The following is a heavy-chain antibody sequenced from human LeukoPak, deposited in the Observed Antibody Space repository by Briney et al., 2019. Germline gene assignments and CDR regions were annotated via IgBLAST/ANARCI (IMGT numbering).Heavy chain of an antibody. Sequence: ASVKVSCKASGYTFTSYDINWVRQATGQGLEWMGWMNPNSGNTGYAQKFQGRVTMTRNTSISTAYMELSSLRSEDTAVYYCARGLRGPHTMIVLTSRYYYFDYWGQGTLVTVSS. CDR1: GYTFTSYD. J-gene: IGHJ4*02. V-gene: IGHV1-8*01. CDR2: MNPNSGNT. D-gene: IGHD3-22*01. CDR3: ARGLRGPHTMIVLTSRYYYFDY.